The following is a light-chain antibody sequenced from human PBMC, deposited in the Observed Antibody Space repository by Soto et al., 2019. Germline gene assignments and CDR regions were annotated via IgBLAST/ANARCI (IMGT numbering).Light chain of an antibody. CDR1: SSDVGGFNY. J-gene: IGLJ2*01. V-gene: IGLV2-14*03. CDR3: CSDTRRATHV. Sequence: QSALTQPASVSGSPGQSITISCTGSSSDVGGFNYVSWYQQHPGNAPKLLIYDVSNRPSGVSVRFSASKSGTTASLTISGLHAEDEADYYCCSDTRRATHVFAGGTKLTVL. CDR2: DVS.